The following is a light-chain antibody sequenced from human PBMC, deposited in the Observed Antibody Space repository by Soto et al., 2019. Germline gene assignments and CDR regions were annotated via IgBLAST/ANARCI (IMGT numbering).Light chain of an antibody. J-gene: IGKJ4*01. CDR3: QQYNSYPLT. CDR1: QSISTW. Sequence: DIQMTQSPSTLCASVGDRVTITCRASQSISTWLAWYQQKPGKAPKLLIYDASSLQSGVPSRFSGSGFGTYFTLTINGLQPEDFATYFCQQYNSYPLTFGGGTKVDIK. CDR2: DAS. V-gene: IGKV1-5*01.